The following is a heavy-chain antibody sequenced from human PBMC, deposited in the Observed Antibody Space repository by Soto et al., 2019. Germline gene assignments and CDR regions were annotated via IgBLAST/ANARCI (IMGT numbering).Heavy chain of an antibody. CDR2: ISGSGGST. V-gene: IGHV3-23*01. Sequence: GGSLRLSCAASGFTFSSYAMSWVRQAPGKGLEWVSAISGSGGSTYYADSVKGLFTISRNNSKNTLYLQMNSLRAEDTAVYCGAKDRWYYGSGNLFDYWGQGTLVTVSS. D-gene: IGHD3-10*01. J-gene: IGHJ4*02. CDR1: GFTFSSYA. CDR3: AKDRWYYGSGNLFDY.